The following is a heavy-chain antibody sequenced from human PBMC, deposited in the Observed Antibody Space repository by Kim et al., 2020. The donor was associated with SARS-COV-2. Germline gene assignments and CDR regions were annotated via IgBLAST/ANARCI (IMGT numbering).Heavy chain of an antibody. V-gene: IGHV4-31*03. CDR2: IDYSGST. J-gene: IGHJ5*02. CDR3: ARGGMFRGVLRWFDP. Sequence: SETLSLTCSVSGGSISSDGYYWNWIRLHSGKGLEWIGYIDYSGSTYYNPSLKSRVTISVDTSKNQFSLKLTSVTAADTAFYYCARGGMFRGVLRWFDPWGQGTLVTVSS. CDR1: GGSISSDGYY. D-gene: IGHD3-10*01.